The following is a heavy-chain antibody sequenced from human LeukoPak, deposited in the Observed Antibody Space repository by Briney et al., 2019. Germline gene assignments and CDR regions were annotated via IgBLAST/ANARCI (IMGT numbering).Heavy chain of an antibody. CDR1: GFTFSSNG. CDR2: IWYDGSTK. J-gene: IGHJ4*02. Sequence: SLRLSCAASGFTFSSNGMHWVRQAPGKGLEWVAVIWYDGSTKYYADSVKGRFTISRDTSKNTLYLQMNSLRAEDTAMYYCARVYCSGGSCYGPFDYWGQGTLVTVSS. D-gene: IGHD2-15*01. V-gene: IGHV3-33*01. CDR3: ARVYCSGGSCYGPFDY.